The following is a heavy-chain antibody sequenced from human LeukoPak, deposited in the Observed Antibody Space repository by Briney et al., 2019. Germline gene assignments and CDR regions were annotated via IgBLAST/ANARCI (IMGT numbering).Heavy chain of an antibody. CDR1: GYSFTSYC. CDR2: ICPGDSGP. J-gene: IGHJ3*01. D-gene: IGHD1-26*01. CDR3: GMSGDRVPLQDDVFDV. V-gene: IGHV5-51*01. Sequence: GAALKISFQVSGYSFTSYCIGWVRPMPGKGRGWMGIICPGDSGPTYSPSFQGQVTISVDKSINTAYLQWSSLQASDTAMYYCGMSGDRVPLQDDVFDVWGQGTMVTVST.